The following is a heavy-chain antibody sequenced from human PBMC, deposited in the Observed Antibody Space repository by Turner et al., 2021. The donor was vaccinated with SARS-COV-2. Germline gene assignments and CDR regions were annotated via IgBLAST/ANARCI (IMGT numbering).Heavy chain of an antibody. J-gene: IGHJ3*02. D-gene: IGHD2-2*02. CDR2: INGDGSST. CDR1: GFSFSNYW. CDR3: ARGRGYCSSTSCYTNDAFDI. V-gene: IGHV3-74*01. Sequence: EVQLVESGGGLVQPGGSLRLSCAASGFSFSNYWMHWVRQAPGKGLGWVSRINGDGSSTTYADSVKGRFTISRDNANNALYLQMNSLRAEDTAVYYCARGRGYCSSTSCYTNDAFDIWGQGTMVTISS.